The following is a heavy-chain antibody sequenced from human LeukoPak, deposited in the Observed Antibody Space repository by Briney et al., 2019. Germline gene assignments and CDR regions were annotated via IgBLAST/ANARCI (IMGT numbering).Heavy chain of an antibody. CDR1: GGSIRSYY. V-gene: IGHV4-59*01. CDR2: IYYSGTT. J-gene: IGHJ4*02. CDR3: ARAVLGMFYFDN. Sequence: SETLSLTFTVSGGSIRSYYCSWIRQPPGKGLEWIGYIYYSGTTNYNPSLKSGVTISLDTSNNQFSLKLSSVTAADTAVYYCARAVLGMFYFDNWGQGSLVTVST. D-gene: IGHD3-10*02.